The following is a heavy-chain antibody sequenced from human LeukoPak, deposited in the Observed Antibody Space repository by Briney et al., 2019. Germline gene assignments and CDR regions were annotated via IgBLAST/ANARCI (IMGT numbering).Heavy chain of an antibody. D-gene: IGHD3-9*01. CDR2: SSGSGGST. CDR3: AKGPPEGSKTGYYWRVNQPYYFDY. CDR1: GFTFSSYA. V-gene: IGHV3-23*01. J-gene: IGHJ4*02. Sequence: PGGSLRLSCAASGFTFSSYAMSWVRQAPGKGLEWVSSSSGSGGSTYYADSVKGRFTISRDNSKNTLYLQMNSLRAEDTAVYYCAKGPPEGSKTGYYWRVNQPYYFDYWGQGTLVTVSS.